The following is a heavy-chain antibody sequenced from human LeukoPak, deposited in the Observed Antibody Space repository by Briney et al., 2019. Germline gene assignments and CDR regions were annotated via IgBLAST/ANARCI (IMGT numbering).Heavy chain of an antibody. D-gene: IGHD3-22*01. Sequence: SQTLSLTCTVSGGSISSGSYYWSWIRQPAGKGLEWIGRIYTSGSTNYNPSLKSRVTISVDTSKNQFSLKLSSVTAADTAVYYCARTKSGYYSNFDLWGQGALVTVSS. CDR1: GGSISSGSYY. J-gene: IGHJ4*02. CDR3: ARTKSGYYSNFDL. CDR2: IYTSGST. V-gene: IGHV4-61*02.